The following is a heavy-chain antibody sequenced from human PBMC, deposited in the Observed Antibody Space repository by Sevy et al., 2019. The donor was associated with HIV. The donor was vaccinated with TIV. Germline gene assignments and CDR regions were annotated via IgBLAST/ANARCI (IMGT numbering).Heavy chain of an antibody. CDR1: GFTFSNYG. D-gene: IGHD5-12*01. J-gene: IGHJ2*01. V-gene: IGHV3-30*03. CDR2: ISYDGTNK. CDR3: ARGYSGYEYWYFDL. Sequence: GGSLRLSCATSGFTFSNYGMHWVRQAPGKGLEWVAVISYDGTNKYYADSVKGRFTISRDNSKSTLFLQMNSLRADDTALYYCARGYSGYEYWYFDLWGRGTLVTVSS.